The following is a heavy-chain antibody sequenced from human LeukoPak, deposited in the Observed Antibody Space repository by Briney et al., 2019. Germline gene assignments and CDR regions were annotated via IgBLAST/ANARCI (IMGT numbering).Heavy chain of an antibody. D-gene: IGHD1-26*01. CDR1: GYTFTSYY. CDR2: INPSGGST. J-gene: IGHJ4*02. Sequence: ASVKVSCKASGYTFTSYYMHWVRQAPGQGLEWMGIINPSGGSTSYAQKFQGRVTMTRDTSTSTVYMELSSLRSEDTAVYYCARDRAHGGVGGSYYPFGYWGQGTLVTVSS. CDR3: ARDRAHGGVGGSYYPFGY. V-gene: IGHV1-46*01.